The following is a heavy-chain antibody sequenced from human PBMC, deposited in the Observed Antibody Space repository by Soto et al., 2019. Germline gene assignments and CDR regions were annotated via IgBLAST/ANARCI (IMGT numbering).Heavy chain of an antibody. Sequence: SGPTLVNPTQTLTLTCSFSGFALSTSGVGVGWIRRPPGKALEWLAHIYWSGDEHYRPTLKSRLSITKDTYKNQVGLTMNYRDPVDTATYYCARVAYVNGWIFDCWGQGTLVTVSS. CDR2: IYWSGDE. CDR1: GFALSTSGVG. J-gene: IGHJ4*01. D-gene: IGHD6-19*01. CDR3: ARVAYVNGWIFDC. V-gene: IGHV2-5*01.